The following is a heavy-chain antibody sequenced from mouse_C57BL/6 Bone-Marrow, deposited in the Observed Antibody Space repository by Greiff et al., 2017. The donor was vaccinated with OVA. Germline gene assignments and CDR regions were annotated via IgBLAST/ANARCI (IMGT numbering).Heavy chain of an antibody. D-gene: IGHD1-1*01. CDR2: IYPGDGDT. Sequence: VQLQESGPELVKPGASVKISCKASGYAFSSSWVNWVKQRPGKGLEWIGRIYPGDGDTNYNGKFKGKATLTADKSSSTAYMQLSSLTSEDSAVYFCAITTVPDYWGQGTTLTVSS. CDR1: GYAFSSSW. J-gene: IGHJ2*01. V-gene: IGHV1-82*01. CDR3: AITTVPDY.